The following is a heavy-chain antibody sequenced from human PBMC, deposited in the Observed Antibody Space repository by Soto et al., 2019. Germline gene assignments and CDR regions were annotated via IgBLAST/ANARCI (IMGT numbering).Heavy chain of an antibody. CDR3: ARGNLSVDFDS. J-gene: IGHJ4*02. CDR2: ISGDGINT. Sequence: QIQLVESGGDVVQPGRSLRLSCAASGFNFGFFGMHWVRQAPGKGLEWVAFISGDGINTHYADSVRGRFTLSRDYSKRTMYLQMDTLRDDETALYYCARGNLSVDFDSWGQGTLVTVSS. V-gene: IGHV3-30*03. CDR1: GFNFGFFG.